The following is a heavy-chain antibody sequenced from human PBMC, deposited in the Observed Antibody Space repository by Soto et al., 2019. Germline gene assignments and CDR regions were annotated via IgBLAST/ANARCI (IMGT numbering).Heavy chain of an antibody. CDR3: ARSISGDPWFDP. J-gene: IGHJ5*02. CDR2: VFHSGST. CDR1: GGSISSHY. V-gene: IGHV4-59*11. Sequence: SETLSLTCNVSGGSISSHYWIWIRQPPGKGLEWIAYVFHSGSTNYNPSLKSRVTISIDTSKNRFSLSLRPASAADAAVYYCARSISGDPWFDPWGQGTLVTV. D-gene: IGHD2-21*01.